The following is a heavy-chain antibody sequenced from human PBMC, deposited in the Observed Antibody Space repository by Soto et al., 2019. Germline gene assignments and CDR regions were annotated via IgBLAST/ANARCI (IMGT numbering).Heavy chain of an antibody. CDR3: ARLTPGYSSGWFIDY. V-gene: IGHV4-30-4*01. CDR2: IYYSGST. D-gene: IGHD6-19*01. J-gene: IGHJ4*02. Sequence: QVQLQESGPGLVKPSQTLSLTCTVSGGSISSGDYYWSWIRQPPEKGLEWIGYIYYSGSTYYNPSLKSRVTISVDTSKIQFSLKLSSVTAADTAVYYCARLTPGYSSGWFIDYWGQGTLVTVSS. CDR1: GGSISSGDYY.